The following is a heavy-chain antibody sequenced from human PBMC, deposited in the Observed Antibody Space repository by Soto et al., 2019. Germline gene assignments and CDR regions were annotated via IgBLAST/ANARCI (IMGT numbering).Heavy chain of an antibody. CDR1: GFIFSPYA. Sequence: SLGLSGAASGFIFSPYAMNWVRLAPGTGLQWVGSITGSRDYTSYIASVKRRFTISRDNSKNTLYLQMNSLRAEDTAVYFCAKEQTTGAHYALDYWGQGTLVTVSS. V-gene: IGHV3-23*01. CDR3: AKEQTTGAHYALDY. CDR2: ITGSRDYT. D-gene: IGHD2-8*02. J-gene: IGHJ4*02.